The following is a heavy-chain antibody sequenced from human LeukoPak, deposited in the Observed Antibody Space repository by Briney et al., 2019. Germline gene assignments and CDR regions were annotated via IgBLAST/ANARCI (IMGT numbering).Heavy chain of an antibody. CDR1: GGSISSSNW. D-gene: IGHD6-13*01. J-gene: IGHJ5*02. V-gene: IGHV4-4*02. Sequence: SETLSLTCAVSGGSISSSNWWSWVRQPPGKGLEWIGSIYYSGSTYYNPSLKSRVTISVDTSKNQFSLKLSSVTAADTAVYYCARTIAAAGGLDWFDPWGQGTLVTVSS. CDR2: IYYSGST. CDR3: ARTIAAAGGLDWFDP.